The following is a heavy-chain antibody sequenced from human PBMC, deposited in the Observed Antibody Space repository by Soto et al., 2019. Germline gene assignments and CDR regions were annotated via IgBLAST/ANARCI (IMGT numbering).Heavy chain of an antibody. Sequence: QVQLVQSGAEVKEPGASVKVSCKASGYTFQNYHMHWVRQAPGQGLEWMGIIHPSGDTKTCAQRXXGXXAMTRDTSTSTAYMELSSLTSEDTAVYFCARDLWGSWTVDYWGQGTLVTVSS. CDR3: ARDLWGSWTVDY. J-gene: IGHJ4*02. D-gene: IGHD3-16*01. V-gene: IGHV1-46*02. CDR2: IHPSGDTK. CDR1: GYTFQNYH.